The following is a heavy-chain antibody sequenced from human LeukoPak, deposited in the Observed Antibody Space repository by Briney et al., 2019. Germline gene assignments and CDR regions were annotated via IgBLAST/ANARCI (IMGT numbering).Heavy chain of an antibody. J-gene: IGHJ6*03. V-gene: IGHV4-61*02. Sequence: SETLSLTCTVSGGSISSGSYYWSWIRQPAGKGLEWIGRIYTSGSTNYNPSLKSRFTISVDTSKNQFSLKLSSVTAADTAVYYCARGRRDGYTLYYMDVWGKGTTVTVSS. CDR3: ARGRRDGYTLYYMDV. CDR2: IYTSGST. D-gene: IGHD5-24*01. CDR1: GGSISSGSYY.